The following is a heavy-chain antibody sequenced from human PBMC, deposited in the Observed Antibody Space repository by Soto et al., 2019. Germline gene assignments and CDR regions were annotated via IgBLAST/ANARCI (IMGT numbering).Heavy chain of an antibody. CDR1: GFTFSTYW. CDR3: ARGGLGAYWFDP. V-gene: IGHV3-74*01. J-gene: IGHJ5*02. D-gene: IGHD3-16*01. Sequence: PGGSLRLSCAASGFTFSTYWMHWVRQAPGKGLMWLSRIKGDESATNYADSVEGRFTISRDNAKNTVYLQVNSLRVEDTAVYYCARGGLGAYWFDPWGQGTLVTVS. CDR2: IKGDESAT.